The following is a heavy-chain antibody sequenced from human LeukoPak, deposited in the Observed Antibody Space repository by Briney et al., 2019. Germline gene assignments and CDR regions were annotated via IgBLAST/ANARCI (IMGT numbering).Heavy chain of an antibody. CDR3: ARVAHFDRGVDV. CDR2: ISSGSSTI. CDR1: GFTFSSYS. V-gene: IGHV3-48*04. Sequence: GGSLRLSCVVSGFTFSSYSMKWVRQAPGKGLDWLSYISSGSSTIYYADSVKGRFTISRDNTKKTLYLEMNSLRAEDTAVYFCARVAHFDRGVDVWGQGTTVTVSS. J-gene: IGHJ6*02. D-gene: IGHD3-9*01.